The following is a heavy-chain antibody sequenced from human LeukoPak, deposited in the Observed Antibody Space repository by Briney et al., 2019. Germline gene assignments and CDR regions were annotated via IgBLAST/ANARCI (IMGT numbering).Heavy chain of an antibody. CDR3: AKDPGYYDSTAYIFEY. V-gene: IGHV3-30*04. D-gene: IGHD3-22*01. J-gene: IGHJ4*02. CDR1: GFTFSSYA. CDR2: ISYDGGNK. Sequence: GRSLRLSCAASGFTFSSYAMHWVRQAPGKGLEWVAVISYDGGNKYYADSVKGRFTISRDNSKNTMYLQMNSLSAEDTAVYYCAKDPGYYDSTAYIFEYWGQGTLVTVSS.